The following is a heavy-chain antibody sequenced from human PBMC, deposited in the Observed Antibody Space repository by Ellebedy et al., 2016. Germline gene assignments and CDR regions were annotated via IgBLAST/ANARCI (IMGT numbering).Heavy chain of an antibody. V-gene: IGHV4-30-2*01. CDR3: ARQGFLTGDRDGAFDI. CDR2: IYHSGST. CDR1: GGSIGSGGYS. D-gene: IGHD7-27*01. Sequence: SETLSLXXAVSGGSIGSGGYSWSWIRQPPGKGLEWIGYIYHSGSTYYNPSLKSRVTISVDRSKNQFSLKLNSVTAADTAVYYCARQGFLTGDRDGAFDIWGQGTMVTVSS. J-gene: IGHJ3*02.